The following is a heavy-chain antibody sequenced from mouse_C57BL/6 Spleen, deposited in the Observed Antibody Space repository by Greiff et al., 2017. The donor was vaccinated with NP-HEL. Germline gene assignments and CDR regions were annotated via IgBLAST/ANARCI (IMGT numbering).Heavy chain of an antibody. CDR1: GFSLTSYG. CDR3: ARTGTGYFDV. V-gene: IGHV2-2*01. CDR2: IWSGGST. Sequence: VQLQQSGPGLVQPSQSLSITCTVSGFSLTSYGVHWVRQSPGKGLEWLGVIWSGGSTDYNAAFISRLSISKDNSKSQVIFKMNSLQADDTAIYYCARTGTGYFDVWGTGTTVTVSS. D-gene: IGHD4-1*01. J-gene: IGHJ1*03.